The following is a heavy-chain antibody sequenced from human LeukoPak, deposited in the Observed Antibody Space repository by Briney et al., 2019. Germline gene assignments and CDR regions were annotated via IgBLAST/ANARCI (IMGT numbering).Heavy chain of an antibody. Sequence: ASVKVSCKTSGYTFTGYYMHWVRQAPGQGLEWMGWMNPNSGNTGYAQKFQGRVTMTRNTSISTAYMELSSLRSEDTAVYYCARDPPVFVDAFDIWGQGTMVTVSS. CDR2: MNPNSGNT. CDR1: GYTFTGYY. V-gene: IGHV1-8*02. CDR3: ARDPPVFVDAFDI. J-gene: IGHJ3*02. D-gene: IGHD2-21*01.